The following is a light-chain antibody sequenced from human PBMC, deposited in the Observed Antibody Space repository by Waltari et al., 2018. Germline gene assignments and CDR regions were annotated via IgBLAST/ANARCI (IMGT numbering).Light chain of an antibody. CDR1: QSLGTH. Sequence: ETVMTQSPATLSVSPGGRATLSCRASQSLGTHLAWYQQKPGQAPRPLIYGASSRATGVPARFSGSGSGTDFTLTISSLQSEDFVVYYCQQYNNWPLYTFGQGTKLEI. V-gene: IGKV3-15*01. J-gene: IGKJ2*01. CDR3: QQYNNWPLYT. CDR2: GAS.